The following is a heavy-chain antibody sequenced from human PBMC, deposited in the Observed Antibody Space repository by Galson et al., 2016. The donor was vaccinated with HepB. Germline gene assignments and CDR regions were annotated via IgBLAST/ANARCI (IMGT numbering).Heavy chain of an antibody. Sequence: LSLTCTVSGGSISSYYWSWIRQPPGKGLEWIGYIYYSGSTNYNPSLKSRVTISVDTNQFSLKLSSLTAADTAVYYCARAGYNWNGGYYMDVWGKGTTVTVSS. V-gene: IGHV4-59*01. CDR1: GGSISSYY. CDR3: ARAGYNWNGGYYMDV. D-gene: IGHD1-1*01. CDR2: IYYSGST. J-gene: IGHJ6*03.